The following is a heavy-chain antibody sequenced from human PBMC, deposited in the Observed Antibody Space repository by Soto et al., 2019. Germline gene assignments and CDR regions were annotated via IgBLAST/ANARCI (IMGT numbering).Heavy chain of an antibody. D-gene: IGHD2-2*01. Sequence: QVQLVQSGAEVKKPGSSVKVSCKASGGTFSSYAISWVRQAPGQGLEWMGGIIPIFGTANYAQKFQGRVTITADKSTSTAYMELSSLRSEDTAVYYCARGRGAMGIPAANDYYYGMDVWGQGTTVTVSS. CDR3: ARGRGAMGIPAANDYYYGMDV. V-gene: IGHV1-69*06. CDR2: IIPIFGTA. J-gene: IGHJ6*02. CDR1: GGTFSSYA.